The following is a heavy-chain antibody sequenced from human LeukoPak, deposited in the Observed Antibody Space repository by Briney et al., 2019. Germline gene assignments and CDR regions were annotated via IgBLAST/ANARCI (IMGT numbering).Heavy chain of an antibody. CDR1: GGSFSGYY. D-gene: IGHD5-18*01. J-gene: IGHJ4*02. V-gene: IGHV4-34*01. CDR3: ARDGRLWLPFDY. Sequence: PSETLSLTCAVYGGSFSGYYWSWIRQPPGKGLEWIGETNHSGSTNYNPSLKSRVTISVDTSKNQFSLKLSSVTAADTAVYYCARDGRLWLPFDYWGQGTLVTVSS. CDR2: TNHSGST.